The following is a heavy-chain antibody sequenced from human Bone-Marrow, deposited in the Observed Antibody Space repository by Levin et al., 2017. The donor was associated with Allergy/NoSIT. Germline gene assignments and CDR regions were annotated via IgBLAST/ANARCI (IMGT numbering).Heavy chain of an antibody. CDR3: ARQPGDLNTDMGWGLYDYYYYMDV. CDR2: IHYGGST. J-gene: IGHJ6*03. CDR1: GGSISSTIYY. V-gene: IGHV4-39*01. D-gene: IGHD2-21*02. Sequence: SETLSLTCSVSGGSISSTIYYWGWIRQPPGKGLEWIGSIHYGGSTLYNPSLESRVTISVDTSTNQFSLMLSSVSVADTAVYFCARQPGDLNTDMGWGLYDYYYYMDVWGNGTTVTVSS.